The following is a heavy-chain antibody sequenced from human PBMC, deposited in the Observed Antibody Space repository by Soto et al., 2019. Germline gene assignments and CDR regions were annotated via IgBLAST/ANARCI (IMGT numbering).Heavy chain of an antibody. Sequence: SETLSLTCTVSGGSVSSGSYYWSWIRQPPGKGLEWIGYIYYSGSTNYNPSLKSRVTISVDTSKNQFSLKLSSVTAADTAVYYCARGDWSCGGDCSASRYYYGMDVWGQGTTVTVSS. CDR1: GGSVSSGSYY. V-gene: IGHV4-61*01. D-gene: IGHD2-21*02. J-gene: IGHJ6*02. CDR3: ARGDWSCGGDCSASRYYYGMDV. CDR2: IYYSGST.